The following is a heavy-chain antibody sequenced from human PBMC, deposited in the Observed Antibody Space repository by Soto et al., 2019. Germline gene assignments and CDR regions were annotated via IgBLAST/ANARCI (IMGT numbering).Heavy chain of an antibody. V-gene: IGHV3-30*18. J-gene: IGHJ4*02. CDR1: GFTFSSYG. CDR2: ISYDGSNK. CDR3: AKDSTMIVVVSLFDY. Sequence: GWSLRLSCAASGFTFSSYGMHWVRQAPGKGLEWVAVISYDGSNKYYADSVKGRFTISRDNSKNTLYLQMNSLRAEDTAVYYCAKDSTMIVVVSLFDYWGQGTLVTVSS. D-gene: IGHD3-22*01.